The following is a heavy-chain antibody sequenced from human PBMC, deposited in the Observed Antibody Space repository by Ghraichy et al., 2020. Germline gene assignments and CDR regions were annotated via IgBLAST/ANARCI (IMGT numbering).Heavy chain of an antibody. Sequence: GGSLRLSCAAFGFTFSSYSMNWVRQAPGKGLEWVSYIGSGRTIYYADSVKGRFTITRDNAKNSLYLQMNGLSDEDTAVYYCARTDPIIRIFGVIISGPFDYWGQGTLVTVSS. CDR1: GFTFSSYS. CDR2: IGSGRTI. J-gene: IGHJ4*02. CDR3: ARTDPIIRIFGVIISGPFDY. V-gene: IGHV3-48*02. D-gene: IGHD3-3*01.